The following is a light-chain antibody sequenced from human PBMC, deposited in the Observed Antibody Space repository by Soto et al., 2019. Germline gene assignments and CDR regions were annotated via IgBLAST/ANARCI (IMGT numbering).Light chain of an antibody. CDR1: SANIGAAYN. Sequence: QSVLTQPPSVSGAPGQRVTISCTGSSANIGAAYNVDWYQQLPGTAPKLLIYGNNDRPSGVPARFSGYKAGTSASLAIAGLQAEDEADYYCQSYDSSLSGYVCGTGTKGTVL. CDR3: QSYDSSLSGYV. CDR2: GNN. J-gene: IGLJ1*01. V-gene: IGLV1-40*01.